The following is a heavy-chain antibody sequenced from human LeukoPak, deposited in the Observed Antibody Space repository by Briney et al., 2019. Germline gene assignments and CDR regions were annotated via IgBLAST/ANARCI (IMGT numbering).Heavy chain of an antibody. CDR2: IIPIFGTA. CDR1: GGTFSSYA. D-gene: IGHD2-15*01. CDR3: AGSPSDIVVVVAALPYYFDY. V-gene: IGHV1-69*05. J-gene: IGHJ4*02. Sequence: RSSVKVSCKASGGTFSSYAISWVRQAPGQGLEWMGGIIPIFGTANYAQKFQGRVTITTDESTSTAYMELSSLRSEDTAVYYCAGSPSDIVVVVAALPYYFDYWGQGTLVTVSS.